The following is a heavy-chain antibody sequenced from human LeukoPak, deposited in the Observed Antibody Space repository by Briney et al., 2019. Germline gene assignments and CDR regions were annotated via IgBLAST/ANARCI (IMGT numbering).Heavy chain of an antibody. CDR1: GFTLSSSA. D-gene: IGHD4-17*01. Sequence: PGGSLRLSCAASGFTLSSSAMSWVRPPPRKGLEWVSAISGGGGSTYYPDSVKARFLISRDNSKNPLYLQMSPPRARHTAVYHCAKGPSYYGDDVNYGQPWGQGTLVTVSS. V-gene: IGHV3-23*01. J-gene: IGHJ1*01. CDR2: ISGGGGST. CDR3: AKGPSYYGDDVNYGQP.